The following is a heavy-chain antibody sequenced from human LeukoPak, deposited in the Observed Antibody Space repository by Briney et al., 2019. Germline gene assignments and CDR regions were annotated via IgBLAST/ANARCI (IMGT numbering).Heavy chain of an antibody. CDR3: AKDTSTRWYSSKPLPGDY. D-gene: IGHD6-13*01. V-gene: IGHV3-23*01. CDR2: ITGGGGST. J-gene: IGHJ4*02. Sequence: PGGSLRLSCAASGFTFSSYAMTWVRQAPGKGLEWVSGITGGGGSTYYADSVKGRFTISRDNSKDTLYLQMSSLRAEDTAINYCAKDTSTRWYSSKPLPGDYWGQGTLVTVSS. CDR1: GFTFSSYA.